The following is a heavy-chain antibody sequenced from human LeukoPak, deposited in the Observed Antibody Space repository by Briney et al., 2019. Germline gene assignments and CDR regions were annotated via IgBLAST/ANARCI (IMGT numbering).Heavy chain of an antibody. J-gene: IGHJ4*02. CDR1: GGSISGYY. Sequence: PSETLSLTCTVSGGSISGYYWSWIRQPPGKGLEWIGYIYYSGSTNYNPSLQSRVTISVDMSKDQFSLKLSSVTAADTAVYYCARVAYYYGTGSYYNPAHFDYWGQGTLVTVSS. V-gene: IGHV4-59*01. CDR2: IYYSGST. D-gene: IGHD3-10*01. CDR3: ARVAYYYGTGSYYNPAHFDY.